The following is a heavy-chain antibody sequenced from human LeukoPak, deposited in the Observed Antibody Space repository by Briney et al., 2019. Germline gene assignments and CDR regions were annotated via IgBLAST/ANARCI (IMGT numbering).Heavy chain of an antibody. CDR2: IIPIFGTA. Sequence: SVKVSCKASGGTFSSYAISWVRQAPGQGLEWMGGIIPIFGTANYAQKFQGRVTITADESTSTAYMELSSLRSEDTAVYYCARSKGGYYDSSGYEPLDYWGQGTLVTVSS. CDR1: GGTFSSYA. V-gene: IGHV1-69*13. D-gene: IGHD3-22*01. CDR3: ARSKGGYYDSSGYEPLDY. J-gene: IGHJ4*02.